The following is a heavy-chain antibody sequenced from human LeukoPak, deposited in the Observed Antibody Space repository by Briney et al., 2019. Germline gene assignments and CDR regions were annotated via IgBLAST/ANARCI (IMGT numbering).Heavy chain of an antibody. CDR2: INPNSGGT. J-gene: IGHJ4*02. D-gene: IGHD5-24*01. Sequence: ASVKVSCKASGYTFTGYYMHWVRQAPGQGLEWMGWINPNSGGTNYAQKFQGRVTMTRDTSISTAYMELSRLRSDDTAVYYCTTRRWAQEMATIPYYFNYWGQGTLVTVSS. V-gene: IGHV1-2*02. CDR3: TTRRWAQEMATIPYYFNY. CDR1: GYTFTGYY.